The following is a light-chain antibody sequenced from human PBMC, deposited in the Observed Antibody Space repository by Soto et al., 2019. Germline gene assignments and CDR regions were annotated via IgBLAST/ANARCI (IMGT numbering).Light chain of an antibody. J-gene: IGKJ1*01. Sequence: EIGLTQSPCTLSLSPGERATLSCRASQSVSSSYLAWYQQKPGQAPRLLIYGASSRATGIPDRFSGSGSGTDFTLTISRLEPEDFAVYYCQQYGSSRWTFGQGTKVDIK. CDR3: QQYGSSRWT. CDR2: GAS. V-gene: IGKV3-20*01. CDR1: QSVSSSY.